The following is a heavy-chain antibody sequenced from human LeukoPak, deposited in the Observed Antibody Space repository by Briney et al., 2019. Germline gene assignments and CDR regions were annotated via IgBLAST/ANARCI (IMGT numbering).Heavy chain of an antibody. V-gene: IGHV1-2*02. Sequence: ASVKVSCKASGFTFTGHFLHWVRQAPGQGLEWMGWVNPNDGDTNYAQKFQGRVTMTRDSSISTLYMELSRLRLDDTAIYYCAKEGRFGEWDSLDVWGHGTTVVVSS. J-gene: IGHJ6*02. CDR3: AKEGRFGEWDSLDV. CDR2: VNPNDGDT. CDR1: GFTFTGHF. D-gene: IGHD3-10*01.